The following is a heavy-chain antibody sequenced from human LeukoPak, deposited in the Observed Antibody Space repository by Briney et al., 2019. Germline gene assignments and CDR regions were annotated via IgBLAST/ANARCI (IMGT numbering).Heavy chain of an antibody. Sequence: SETLSLTCAVYGGSFSGYYWSWIRQPPGKGLEWIGEINHSGSTNYNPSLKSRVTISVDTSKNQFSLKLSSVTAADTAEYYCARDRILTGYYYDAFDIWGQGTMVTVSS. V-gene: IGHV4-34*01. CDR2: INHSGST. CDR1: GGSFSGYY. D-gene: IGHD3-9*01. CDR3: ARDRILTGYYYDAFDI. J-gene: IGHJ3*02.